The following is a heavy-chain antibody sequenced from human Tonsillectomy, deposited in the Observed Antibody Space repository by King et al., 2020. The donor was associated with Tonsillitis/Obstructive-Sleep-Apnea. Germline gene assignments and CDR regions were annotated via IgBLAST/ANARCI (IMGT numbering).Heavy chain of an antibody. CDR3: ARVLRNSSTSRFRDEDADYYYYMDV. J-gene: IGHJ6*03. D-gene: IGHD2-2*01. CDR2: INSGGST. Sequence: EVQLVESGGGLVQPGGSLRLSCAASGFTVSSNYMSWVRQAPGKGLEWVSVINSGGSTYYADSVKGRLTISRDNSKNTLYLQMNSLRAEDTAVYYCARVLRNSSTSRFRDEDADYYYYMDVWGKGTPVTVSS. V-gene: IGHV3-66*01. CDR1: GFTVSSNY.